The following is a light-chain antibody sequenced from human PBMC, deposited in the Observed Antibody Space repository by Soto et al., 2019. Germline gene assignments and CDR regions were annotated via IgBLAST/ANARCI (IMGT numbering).Light chain of an antibody. Sequence: EIVLTQSPGTLSLSPGERATLSCRASQTFSNSFLSWFQQRPGQAPRLVIYGASNRAAGIPDRFSGSGSGTDFTLTVSRLEPEDFAMYYCQQYHWAPDTFGQGTRLEIK. CDR3: QQYHWAPDT. V-gene: IGKV3-20*01. J-gene: IGKJ5*01. CDR2: GAS. CDR1: QTFSNSF.